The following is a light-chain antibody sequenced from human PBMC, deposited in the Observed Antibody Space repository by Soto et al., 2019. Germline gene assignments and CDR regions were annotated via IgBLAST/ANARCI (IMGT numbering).Light chain of an antibody. Sequence: AIPMTQSPSSLSASVGDRVTITCRASQDISDDVGWYQQTPGKAPKLLISGASRLQSGVPSRFSGSGSGAAFTLIITRLRPEDSATYYCLQNHNYPRTFGQGTKVEI. CDR3: LQNHNYPRT. J-gene: IGKJ1*01. V-gene: IGKV1-6*01. CDR1: QDISDD. CDR2: GAS.